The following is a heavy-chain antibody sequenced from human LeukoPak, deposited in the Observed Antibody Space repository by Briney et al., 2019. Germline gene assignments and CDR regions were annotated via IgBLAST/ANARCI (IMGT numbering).Heavy chain of an antibody. D-gene: IGHD2-21*02. V-gene: IGHV4-39*01. CDR1: GGSVSSSSYY. CDR2: IYYSGST. CDR3: ARLGTAIDY. J-gene: IGHJ4*02. Sequence: PSQTLSLTCTVSGGSVSSSSYYWGWIRQPPGKGLEWIGSIYYSGSTYYNPSLKSRVTISVDTSKNQFSPKLSSVTAADTAVYYCARLGTAIDYWGQGTLVTVSS.